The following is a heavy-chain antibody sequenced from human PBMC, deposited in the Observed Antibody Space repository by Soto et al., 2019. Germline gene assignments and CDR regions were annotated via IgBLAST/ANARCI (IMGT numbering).Heavy chain of an antibody. CDR1: GFTVSSYC. J-gene: IGHJ4*02. D-gene: IGHD6-13*01. CDR3: AKDGAAAGPFDY. V-gene: IGHV3-30*18. CDR2: ISYDGSNK. Sequence: GGSLRLSCAASGFTVSSYCMHWVRQAPGKGLEWVAVISYDGSNKYYADSVKGRFTISRDNSKNTLYLQMNSLRAEDTAVYYCAKDGAAAGPFDYWGQGTLVTVSS.